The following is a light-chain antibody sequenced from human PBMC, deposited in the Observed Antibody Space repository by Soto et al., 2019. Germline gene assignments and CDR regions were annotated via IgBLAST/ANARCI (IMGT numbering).Light chain of an antibody. J-gene: IGLJ2*01. CDR2: LNSDGSH. V-gene: IGLV4-69*01. CDR1: SGHSSYA. CDR3: QTWGSGIHVL. Sequence: QSVLTQSPSASASLGASVKLTCTLSSGHSSYAIAWHQQQPEKGPRYLMKLNSDGSHSKGDGIPDRFSGSSSGAERYLTISSLQSEDEADYYCQTWGSGIHVLFGGVPKLTVL.